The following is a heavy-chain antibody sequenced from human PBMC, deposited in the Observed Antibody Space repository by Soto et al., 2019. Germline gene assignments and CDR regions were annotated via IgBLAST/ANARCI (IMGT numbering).Heavy chain of an antibody. CDR1: GVSISSGGYY. Sequence: PSETLSLTCTVSGVSISSGGYYWTWIRQHPQKGLEWIGHIYYSGSTYYNQSLKSRVTVSVDTSKNQYSLKLSTVTAADTAVYYCAREYYYDSSGFDYWGQGTLVTVSS. J-gene: IGHJ4*02. D-gene: IGHD3-22*01. CDR2: IYYSGST. CDR3: AREYYYDSSGFDY. V-gene: IGHV4-31*03.